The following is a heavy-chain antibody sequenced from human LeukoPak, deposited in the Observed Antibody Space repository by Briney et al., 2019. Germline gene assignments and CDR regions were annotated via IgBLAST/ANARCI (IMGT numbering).Heavy chain of an antibody. CDR2: ISYDGSNK. D-gene: IGHD1-14*01. J-gene: IGHJ4*02. CDR3: AKETTLYPYDFDY. CDR1: GFTFSSYG. Sequence: PGGSLRLSCAASGFTFSSYGMHWVRQAPGKGLEWVAVISYDGSNKYYADSVKGRFTISRDNSKNTLYLQMNSLRAEDTAIYYCAKETTLYPYDFDYWGQGTLVTVSS. V-gene: IGHV3-30*18.